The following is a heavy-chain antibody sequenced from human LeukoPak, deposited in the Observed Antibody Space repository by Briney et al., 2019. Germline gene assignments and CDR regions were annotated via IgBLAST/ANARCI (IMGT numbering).Heavy chain of an antibody. Sequence: SQTLSLTCAISGDSVSSNGAAWSWIRQSPSRGLEWLGRAYYMSKWFNNYAVSMKSRMTINPDTSNNQFSLHLNSVTPEDTAVYYCAREVHSGYYFDYWGQGTLVTVSS. V-gene: IGHV6-1*01. CDR3: AREVHSGYYFDY. CDR1: GDSVSSNGAA. D-gene: IGHD6-25*01. CDR2: AYYMSKWFN. J-gene: IGHJ4*02.